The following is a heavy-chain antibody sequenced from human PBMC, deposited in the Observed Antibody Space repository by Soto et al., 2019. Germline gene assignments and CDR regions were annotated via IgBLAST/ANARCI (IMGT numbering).Heavy chain of an antibody. V-gene: IGHV3-33*01. J-gene: IGHJ6*02. CDR1: GFTFSSYG. CDR3: ARDSPQSYYDSSGYYRVYGMDV. D-gene: IGHD3-22*01. Sequence: GGSLRLSCAASGFTFSSYGMHWVRQAPGKGLEWVAFIWYDGSNKYYADSVKGRFTISRDNSKNTLYLQMNSLRAEDTAVYYCARDSPQSYYDSSGYYRVYGMDVWGQGTTVTVSS. CDR2: IWYDGSNK.